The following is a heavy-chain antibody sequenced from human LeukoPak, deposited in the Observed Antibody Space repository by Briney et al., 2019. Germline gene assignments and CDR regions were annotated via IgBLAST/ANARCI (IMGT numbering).Heavy chain of an antibody. Sequence: SETLSLTCTVSGYSISSGYHWGWIRQPPGEGLEWIGSIYHSGSTNYNPSLKSRVTMSVDTSKNQFSLKLSSVTAADTAVYYCARDTDYGSGAYYYYYYMDVWGKGTTVTISS. V-gene: IGHV4-38-2*02. J-gene: IGHJ6*03. D-gene: IGHD3-10*01. CDR2: IYHSGST. CDR1: GYSISSGYH. CDR3: ARDTDYGSGAYYYYYYMDV.